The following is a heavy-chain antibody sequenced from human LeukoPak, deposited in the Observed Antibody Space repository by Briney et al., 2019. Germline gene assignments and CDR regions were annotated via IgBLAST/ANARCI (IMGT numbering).Heavy chain of an antibody. CDR1: GFTFSSYV. J-gene: IGHJ4*02. CDR2: IRYDGTNK. CDR3: ASEAMTHTKSY. Sequence: GGSLRLSCAASGFTFSSYVMHWVRQAPGKGLEWVTLIRYDGTNKYYADSVKGGFTISRDNSKNTLYLQMNSLRAEDTAVYYCASEAMTHTKSYWGQGTLVTVSS. V-gene: IGHV3-30*14. D-gene: IGHD5-18*01.